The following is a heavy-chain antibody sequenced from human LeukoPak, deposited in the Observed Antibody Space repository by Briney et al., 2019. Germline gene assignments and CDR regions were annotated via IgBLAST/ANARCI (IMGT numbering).Heavy chain of an antibody. D-gene: IGHD1-1*01. CDR2: IRNIGGVGGIT. J-gene: IGHJ4*02. CDR3: TAHTPTAQPQIDF. Sequence: GGSLRLSCATSGFTFSDSWMSWVRQVPGKGLEWVARIRNIGGVGGITDYAAHVRGRFTISRDDSKYTLYLQMNSLKTDDTAVYYCTAHTPTAQPQIDFWGQGTLVTVSS. CDR1: GFTFSDSW. V-gene: IGHV3-15*05.